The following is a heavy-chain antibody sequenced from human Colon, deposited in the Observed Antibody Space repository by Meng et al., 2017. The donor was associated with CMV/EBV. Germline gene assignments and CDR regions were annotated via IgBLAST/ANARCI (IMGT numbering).Heavy chain of an antibody. CDR3: ARLPAHTTTWYMNYFDY. J-gene: IGHJ4*02. D-gene: IGHD6-13*01. CDR2: MNTNTGNP. Sequence: VQLVQSGSQLKRRGASVKISCKTVGYTFTNYGINWVRQAPGQRLEWMGWMNTNTGNPTYAQDFTGRFVFSFDTSVSTAYLQISSLKAEDTAIYYCARLPAHTTTWYMNYFDYWGQGTLVTVSS. V-gene: IGHV7-4-1*02. CDR1: GYTFTNYG.